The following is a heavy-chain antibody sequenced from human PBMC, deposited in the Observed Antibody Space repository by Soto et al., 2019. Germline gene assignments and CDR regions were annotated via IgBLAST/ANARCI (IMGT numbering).Heavy chain of an antibody. CDR2: ISYEGSRK. J-gene: IGHJ4*02. D-gene: IGHD1-26*01. CDR3: ARDEAVGATLGAIDY. V-gene: IGHV3-30-3*01. Sequence: ESGAGVVEPGRSLTLSCAASGFILSNHAMHWVRQAPGEGLEWVAVISYEGSRKYYADSVKGRFTISRDNSKNTLYLQMHSLRAEDTAVYYCARDEAVGATLGAIDYWGQGTLVTVSS. CDR1: GFILSNHA.